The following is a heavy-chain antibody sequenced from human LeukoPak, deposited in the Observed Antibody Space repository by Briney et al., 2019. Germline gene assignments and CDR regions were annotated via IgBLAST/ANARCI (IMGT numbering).Heavy chain of an antibody. CDR1: GFTFSTYW. Sequence: GGSLRLSCAASGFTFSTYWMSWVRQAPGRGLEWLAGIKQDGSEEDCVDSVKGRFTISRDNAKNSLYLQMNSLRAEDTAVYYCASSSYCGGDRYSPGHWGQGTLVTVSS. CDR2: IKQDGSEE. D-gene: IGHD2-21*02. CDR3: ASSSYCGGDRYSPGH. J-gene: IGHJ1*01. V-gene: IGHV3-7*03.